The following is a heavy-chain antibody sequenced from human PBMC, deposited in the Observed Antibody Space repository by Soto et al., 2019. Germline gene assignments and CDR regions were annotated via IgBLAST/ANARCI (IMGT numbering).Heavy chain of an antibody. D-gene: IGHD1-1*01. V-gene: IGHV3-23*01. CDR3: AKAYNWNDDSGMDV. J-gene: IGHJ6*02. Sequence: GGSLRLSCAASGFTFSSYAMSWVRQAPGKGLGWVSAISGSGGSTYYADSVKGRFTISRDNSKNTLYLQMNSLRAEDTAVYYCAKAYNWNDDSGMDVWGQGTTVTVSS. CDR2: ISGSGGST. CDR1: GFTFSSYA.